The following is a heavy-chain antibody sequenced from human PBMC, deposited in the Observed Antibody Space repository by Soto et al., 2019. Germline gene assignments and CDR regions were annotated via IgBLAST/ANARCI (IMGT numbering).Heavy chain of an antibody. CDR3: AKDFGYGESDY. Sequence: QVQLVESGGGVVQPGRSLRLSCAASGFTFSSYGMHWVRQAPGKGLEWVAVISYDGSNKYYADSVKGRFTISRDNSKNTLYLQMNSLRAEDTAVYYCAKDFGYGESDYWGQGTLVTVSS. CDR1: GFTFSSYG. J-gene: IGHJ4*02. V-gene: IGHV3-30*18. D-gene: IGHD3-10*01. CDR2: ISYDGSNK.